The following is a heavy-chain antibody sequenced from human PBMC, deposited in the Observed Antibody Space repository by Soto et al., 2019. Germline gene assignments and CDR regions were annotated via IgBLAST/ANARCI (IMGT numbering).Heavy chain of an antibody. D-gene: IGHD2-8*02. J-gene: IGHJ6*02. CDR3: ARYLSWSAYGMDV. CDR1: GGSISSYY. Sequence: SETLSLTCTVSGGSISSYYWSCIRQPPGKGLEWIGHIHYSGSTNYNPSLKSRVTISVDTSKNQFSLKVSSVTAADTAVYYCARYLSWSAYGMDVWGQGTTVTVYS. CDR2: IHYSGST. V-gene: IGHV4-59*01.